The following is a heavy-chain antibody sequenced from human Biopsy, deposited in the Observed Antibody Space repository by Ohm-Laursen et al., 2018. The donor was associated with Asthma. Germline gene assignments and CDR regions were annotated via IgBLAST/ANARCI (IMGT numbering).Heavy chain of an antibody. Sequence: SLRLSCSASGFTVSSNYMTWVRQAPGKGLEWVTVISYDGNNKYYADSVKGRFTISRDNSKNTLYLQMKSLRAEDTAVYYCARGDSSNWSHYYFDYWGQGTLVTVSS. CDR2: ISYDGNNK. V-gene: IGHV3-30-3*01. CDR3: ARGDSSNWSHYYFDY. J-gene: IGHJ4*02. D-gene: IGHD3-22*01. CDR1: GFTVSSNY.